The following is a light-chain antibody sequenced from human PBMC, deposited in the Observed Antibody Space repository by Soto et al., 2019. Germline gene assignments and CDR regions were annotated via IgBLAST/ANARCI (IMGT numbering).Light chain of an antibody. CDR3: LHHGSSPL. CDR1: QSVSNDY. CDR2: IVS. Sequence: MVLTHSPGTLSLSPLYRATLSVMSSQSVSNDYVAWVQQKPCQTPRLLIYIVSSRATGIPDRFSGSGSGTDFTLTISRLEPEDFAMYYCLHHGSSPLFGPGTKVDI. V-gene: IGKV3-20*01. J-gene: IGKJ3*01.